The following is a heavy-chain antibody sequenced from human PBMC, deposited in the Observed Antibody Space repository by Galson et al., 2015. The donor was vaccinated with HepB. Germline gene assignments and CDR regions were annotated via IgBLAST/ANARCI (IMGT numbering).Heavy chain of an antibody. CDR2: IRGKANSYAT. CDR1: GFTFSGSA. Sequence: SLRLSCAASGFTFSGSAMHWVRQASGKGLEWVGRIRGKANSYATAYAASVKGRFTISRDDSKNTAYLQMNSLKTEDTAVYYCTRQGPLVGAFDYWGQGTLVTVSS. V-gene: IGHV3-73*01. D-gene: IGHD1-26*01. CDR3: TRQGPLVGAFDY. J-gene: IGHJ4*02.